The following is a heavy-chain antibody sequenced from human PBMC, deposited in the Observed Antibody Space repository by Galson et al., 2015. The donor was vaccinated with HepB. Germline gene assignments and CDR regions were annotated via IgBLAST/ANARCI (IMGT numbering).Heavy chain of an antibody. CDR3: ARDSSHSLTRGGSDAFDI. V-gene: IGHV1-18*04. CDR2: ISAYNGNT. Sequence: SVKVSCKASGYTFTSYGISWVRQAPGQGLEWMGWISAYNGNTNYAQKLQGRVTMTTDTSTSTAYMELRSLRSDDTAVYYCARDSSHSLTRGGSDAFDIWGQGTMVTVSS. CDR1: GYTFTSYG. D-gene: IGHD1-1*01. J-gene: IGHJ3*02.